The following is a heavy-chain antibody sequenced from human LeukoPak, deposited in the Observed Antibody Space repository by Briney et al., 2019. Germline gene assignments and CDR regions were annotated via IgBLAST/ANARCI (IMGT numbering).Heavy chain of an antibody. D-gene: IGHD1-26*01. J-gene: IGHJ4*02. CDR2: IYPGDSDT. CDR1: GGTFSSYA. CDR3: ARLASGGYYLDY. Sequence: KVSCKASGGTFSSYAISWVRQMPGKGLEWMGIIYPGDSDTRYSPSFQGQVTISADKSISTAYLQWSSLKASDTAMYYCARLASGGYYLDYWGQGTLVTVSS. V-gene: IGHV5-51*01.